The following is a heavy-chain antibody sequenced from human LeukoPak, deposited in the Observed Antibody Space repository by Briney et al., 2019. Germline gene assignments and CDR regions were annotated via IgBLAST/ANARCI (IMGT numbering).Heavy chain of an antibody. CDR2: IRGKVYNYAT. CDR1: GFSFSDSG. J-gene: IGHJ4*02. V-gene: IGHV3-73*01. Sequence: GGSLRLSCAASGFSFSDSGLHWVRQASGKGLEWLGRIRGKVYNYATEYAASVTGRFIISRDDSKNTAYLQMNGLKTDDTAVYYCTRENRGSSDCWGQGTLVTVSS. D-gene: IGHD1-26*01. CDR3: TRENRGSSDC.